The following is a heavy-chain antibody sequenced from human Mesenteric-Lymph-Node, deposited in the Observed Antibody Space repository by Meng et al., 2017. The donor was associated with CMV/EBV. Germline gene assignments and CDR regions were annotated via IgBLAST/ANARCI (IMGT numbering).Heavy chain of an antibody. CDR3: ARARVVVPAAIYYYYYGMDV. CDR2: IYHSGST. J-gene: IGHJ6*02. V-gene: IGHV4-4*02. CDR1: GGSISSSNW. D-gene: IGHD2-2*01. Sequence: SETLSLTCAVPGGSISSSNWWSWVRQPPGKGLEWIGEIYHSGSTNYNPSLKSRVTISVDKSKNQFSLKLSSVTAADTAVYYCARARVVVPAAIYYYYYGMDVWGQGTTVTVSS.